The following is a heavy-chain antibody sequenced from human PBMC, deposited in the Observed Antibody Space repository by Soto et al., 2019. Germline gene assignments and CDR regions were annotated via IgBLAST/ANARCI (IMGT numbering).Heavy chain of an antibody. V-gene: IGHV1-8*02. CDR2: MNPINGGT. J-gene: IGHJ6*02. CDR1: GYDFTAYD. Sequence: ASVKVSCKASGYDFTAYDINWVLQASGQGLEWMGWMNPINGGTGSARRFQGRVSMTRNTATGTAYLELTSLRSDDSAVYYCGRGPSPRAPAGGTPYYYAMDVWGQGTTVTSP. D-gene: IGHD6-13*01. CDR3: GRGPSPRAPAGGTPYYYAMDV.